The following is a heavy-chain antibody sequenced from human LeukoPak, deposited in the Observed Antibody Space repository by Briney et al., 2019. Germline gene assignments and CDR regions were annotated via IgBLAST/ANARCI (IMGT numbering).Heavy chain of an antibody. V-gene: IGHV3-11*01. D-gene: IGHD1-14*01. CDR2: ISSSGSTI. CDR1: GFTFSDYY. J-gene: IGHJ4*02. Sequence: GGSLRLSCAASGFTFSDYYMSWIRQAPGKGLERVSYISSSGSTIYYADSVKGRFTISRDNAKNSLYLQMNSLRAEDTAVYYCARVGSQWITSQSLCDWGQGTLVTVSS. CDR3: ARVGSQWITSQSLCD.